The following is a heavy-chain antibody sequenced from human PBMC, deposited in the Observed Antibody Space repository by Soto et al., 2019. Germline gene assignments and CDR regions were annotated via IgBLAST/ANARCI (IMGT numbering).Heavy chain of an antibody. CDR1: GVTFSSYG. CDR3: AKVREDIVATISSYYFDY. J-gene: IGHJ4*02. CDR2: ISYDGSNK. D-gene: IGHD5-12*01. V-gene: IGHV3-30*18. Sequence: GGSLRLSCAASGVTFSSYGMHWVRQAPGKELEWVAVISYDGSNKYYADSVKGRFTISRDNSKNTLYLQVNSLRAEDTAVYYCAKVREDIVATISSYYFDYWGQGTLVTVSS.